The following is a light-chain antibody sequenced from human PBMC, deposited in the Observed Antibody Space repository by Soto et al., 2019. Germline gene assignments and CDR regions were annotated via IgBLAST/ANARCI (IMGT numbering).Light chain of an antibody. V-gene: IGKV1-8*01. J-gene: IGKJ1*01. CDR2: AAS. Sequence: ASRMTQSPSSCYTSTGHRVTITCRPSQGISSYLAWYQQKPGKAPKLLIYAASTLQSGVPSRFSGSGSGTDFTLTISCLQSEDFATYYCQQYYSYPRTFGQGTKVDIK. CDR1: QGISSY. CDR3: QQYYSYPRT.